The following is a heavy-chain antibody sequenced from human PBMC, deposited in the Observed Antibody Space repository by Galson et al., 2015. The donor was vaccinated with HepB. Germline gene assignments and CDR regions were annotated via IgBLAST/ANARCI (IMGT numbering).Heavy chain of an antibody. V-gene: IGHV3-53*01. Sequence: SLRLSCAASGFTVSSNYMSWVRQAPGKGLEWVSVIYSGGSTYYADSVKGRFTISRDNSKNTLYLQMNSLRAEDTAVYYCHGSGWYENYFDYWGQGTLVTVSS. CDR3: HGSGWYENYFDY. D-gene: IGHD6-19*01. CDR1: GFTVSSNY. J-gene: IGHJ4*02. CDR2: IYSGGST.